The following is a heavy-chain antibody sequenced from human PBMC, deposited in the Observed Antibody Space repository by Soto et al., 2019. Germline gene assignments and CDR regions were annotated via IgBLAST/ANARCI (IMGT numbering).Heavy chain of an antibody. D-gene: IGHD6-13*01. J-gene: IGHJ3*02. CDR3: AKGASYRSRWFRPDAFDI. V-gene: IGHV3-23*01. CDR2: ISGSGGST. CDR1: GFTFSSYA. Sequence: GGSLRLSCAASGFTFSSYAMSWVRQAPGKGLEWVSAISGSGGSTYYADSVKGRFTISRDNSKNTLYLQMNSLRAEDTAVYYCAKGASYRSRWFRPDAFDIWGQGTMGTVSS.